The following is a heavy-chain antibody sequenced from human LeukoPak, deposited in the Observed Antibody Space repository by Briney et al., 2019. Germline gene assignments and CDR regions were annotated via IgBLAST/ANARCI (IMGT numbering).Heavy chain of an antibody. J-gene: IGHJ1*01. Sequence: PGGSQRLSCAASGFTFSSYAMNWVRQAPGKGLEWVSGLSADGDSTYYADSVKGRFTISRDNSRDTLYLQMNTLRAEDTALYYCARIYSRGWFARAPFQYWGQGTLVTVSS. CDR3: ARIYSRGWFARAPFQY. CDR2: LSADGDST. D-gene: IGHD6-19*01. V-gene: IGHV3-23*01. CDR1: GFTFSSYA.